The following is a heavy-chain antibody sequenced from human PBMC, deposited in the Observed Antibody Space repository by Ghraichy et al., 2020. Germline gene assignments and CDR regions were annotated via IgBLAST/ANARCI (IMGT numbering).Heavy chain of an antibody. J-gene: IGHJ3*02. CDR2: ISGSGGST. CDR3: AKLNLEQWLKDAFDI. Sequence: GESLNISCAASGFTFSSYAMSWVRQAPGKGLEWVSAISGSGGSTYYADSVKGRFTISRDNSKNTLYLQMNSLRAEDTAVYYCAKLNLEQWLKDAFDIWGQGTMVTVSS. V-gene: IGHV3-23*01. D-gene: IGHD6-19*01. CDR1: GFTFSSYA.